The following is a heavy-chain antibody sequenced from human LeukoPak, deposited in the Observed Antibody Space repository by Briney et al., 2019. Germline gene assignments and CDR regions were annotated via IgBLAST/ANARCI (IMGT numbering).Heavy chain of an antibody. J-gene: IGHJ4*02. Sequence: ASVTVSCKASGYTFTGYYMHWVRQAPGQGLEWMGWINPNSGGTTYAQKFQGRVTMTRDTSISTAYMELSRLRSDDTAVYYCARAEQQLVLTVDYWGQGTLVTVSS. CDR1: GYTFTGYY. V-gene: IGHV1-2*02. CDR2: INPNSGGT. CDR3: ARAEQQLVLTVDY. D-gene: IGHD6-13*01.